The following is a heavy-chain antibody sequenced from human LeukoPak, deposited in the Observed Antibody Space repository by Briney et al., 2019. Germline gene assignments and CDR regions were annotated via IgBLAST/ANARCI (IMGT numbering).Heavy chain of an antibody. Sequence: GGSLRLSCVASGFTFSNYWMSWVRQAPGKGLEWVANIKQDGSDIYYVDSVKGRFTISGDNAKNSLYLQMDSLRADDTAVYYCATDFPGYWGQGTLVTVSS. CDR1: GFTFSNYW. CDR2: IKQDGSDI. J-gene: IGHJ4*02. CDR3: ATDFPGY. V-gene: IGHV3-7*05.